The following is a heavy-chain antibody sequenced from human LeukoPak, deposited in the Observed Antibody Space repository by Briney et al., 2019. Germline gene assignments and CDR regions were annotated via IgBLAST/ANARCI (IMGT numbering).Heavy chain of an antibody. D-gene: IGHD5-18*01. CDR1: GYTFTSYG. Sequence: VASVKVSCKASGYTFTSYGISWVRQAPGQGLEWMGWISAYNGNTNYAQKLQGRVTMTTDTSTSTAYMELRSLRSDDTAVYYCACEDTASTLTRGYYYYYGMDVWGQGTTVTVSS. CDR2: ISAYNGNT. J-gene: IGHJ6*02. V-gene: IGHV1-18*01. CDR3: ACEDTASTLTRGYYYYYGMDV.